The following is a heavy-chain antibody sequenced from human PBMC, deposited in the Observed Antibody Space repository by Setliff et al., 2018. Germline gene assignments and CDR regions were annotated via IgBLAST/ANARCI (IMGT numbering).Heavy chain of an antibody. CDR1: GFTFSRYW. V-gene: IGHV3-74*01. CDR2: IHNDGTST. J-gene: IGHJ6*03. CDR3: AKGGGGNYDSSAIGYYYYYYYMDV. D-gene: IGHD3-22*01. Sequence: PGGSLRLSCEASGFTFSRYWMHWVRQAPGKGLVWVSHIHNDGTSTSYADSVKGRFTISRDNAKNTVYLEMNRLRAEDTAVYYCAKGGGGNYDSSAIGYYYYYYYMDVWGKGTTVTVSS.